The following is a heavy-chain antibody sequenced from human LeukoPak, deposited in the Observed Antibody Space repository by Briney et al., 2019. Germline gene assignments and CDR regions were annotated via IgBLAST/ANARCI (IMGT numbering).Heavy chain of an antibody. D-gene: IGHD3-3*01. CDR1: GFTFSSYA. CDR2: ISYDGSNK. V-gene: IGHV3-30-3*01. CDR3: ARDIKTTWSGYPHYGMDV. J-gene: IGHJ6*02. Sequence: GGSLRLSCAASGFTFSSYAMHWVRQAPGKGLEWVAVISYDGSNKYYADSVKGRFTISRDNSKNTLYLQMNSLRAEDTAVYYCARDIKTTWSGYPHYGMDVWGQGTTVTVSS.